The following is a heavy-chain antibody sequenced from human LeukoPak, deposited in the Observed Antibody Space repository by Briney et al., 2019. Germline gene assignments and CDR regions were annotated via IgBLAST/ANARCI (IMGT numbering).Heavy chain of an antibody. CDR1: GFTFSSYS. CDR2: ISSSSSYI. V-gene: IGHV3-21*01. J-gene: IGHJ4*02. D-gene: IGHD3-9*01. Sequence: GGSLRLSCAASGFTFSSYSMNWVRQAPGKGLEWVSSISSSSSYIYYADSVKGRFTISRDNAKNSLYLQMDSLRAEDTAVYYCATHGYSELRYFDWSTNEWGQGTLVTVSS. CDR3: ATHGYSELRYFDWSTNE.